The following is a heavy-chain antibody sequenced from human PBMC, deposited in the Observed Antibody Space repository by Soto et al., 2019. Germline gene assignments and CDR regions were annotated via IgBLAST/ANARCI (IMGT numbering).Heavy chain of an antibody. CDR2: IIPIFGTA. V-gene: IGHV1-69*06. CDR1: GGTFSSYA. CDR3: ARLTGYFHRQTVNFDY. J-gene: IGHJ4*02. Sequence: SVKFSCKASGGTFSSYAISWVRQSPGQGLEWMGGIIPIFGTANYAQKFPGRVTITADKSTRTAYLRWSSLKGSDTAMYFCARLTGYFHRQTVNFDYWGQGSLVTVSS. D-gene: IGHD4-17*01.